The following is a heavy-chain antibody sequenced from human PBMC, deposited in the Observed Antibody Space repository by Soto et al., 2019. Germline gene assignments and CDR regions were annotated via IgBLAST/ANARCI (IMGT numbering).Heavy chain of an antibody. J-gene: IGHJ6*02. V-gene: IGHV4-34*01. D-gene: IGHD3-22*01. Sequence: QVQLRQWGAGLLKPSETLVLTCAVSGGSFTDYYWGWIRQSPGKGLEWIAEINHSASSTYNPSLASRVTILVDTSKKQFSLRLTSVTAADTAMYYCARGEYDSSGLYSWAPLGFDVWGQGTTVTVSS. CDR2: INHSASS. CDR3: ARGEYDSSGLYSWAPLGFDV. CDR1: GGSFTDYY.